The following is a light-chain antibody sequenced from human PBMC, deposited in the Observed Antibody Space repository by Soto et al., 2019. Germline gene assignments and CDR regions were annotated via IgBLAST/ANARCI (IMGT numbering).Light chain of an antibody. J-gene: IGLJ1*01. V-gene: IGLV2-8*01. CDR2: EAS. Sequence: QSDLTQPPSASVSPGQSVTISCTGTSSDVGSYIYVSWYQHHPGKAPKLIIYEASKRPSGVPDLFSGSKTGDTTSLTVPGLQAEDEADYYCGSYSGGNNPYVFGTGTKLTVL. CDR1: SSDVGSYIY. CDR3: GSYSGGNNPYV.